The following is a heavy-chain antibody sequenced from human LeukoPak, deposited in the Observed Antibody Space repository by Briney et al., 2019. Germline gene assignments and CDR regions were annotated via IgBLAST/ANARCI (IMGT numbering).Heavy chain of an antibody. CDR1: GGSISSYY. D-gene: IGHD5-18*01. CDR2: IYYSGST. CDR3: ARLKIQLWHYDAFDI. Sequence: SETLSLTCTVSGGSISSYYWSWIRQPPGKGLEWIGYIYYSGSTNYNPSLKSRVTISVDTSKNQFSLKLSSVTAADTAVYYCARLKIQLWHYDAFDIWGQGTMVTVSS. V-gene: IGHV4-59*01. J-gene: IGHJ3*02.